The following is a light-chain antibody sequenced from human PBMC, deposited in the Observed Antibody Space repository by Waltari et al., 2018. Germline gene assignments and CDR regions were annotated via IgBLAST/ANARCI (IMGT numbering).Light chain of an antibody. CDR3: SSYRSNRDVV. CDR2: DVS. CDR1: SSDVGGYNY. V-gene: IGLV2-14*03. Sequence: QSALTQPASVSGSPGQSITISCTGTSSDVGGYNYVPWYQQHPGKSPKLIIYDVSNRPSGVSNRFSGSKSGNTASLTISGLQAEDESDFYCSSYRSNRDVVFGGGTKLTVL. J-gene: IGLJ2*01.